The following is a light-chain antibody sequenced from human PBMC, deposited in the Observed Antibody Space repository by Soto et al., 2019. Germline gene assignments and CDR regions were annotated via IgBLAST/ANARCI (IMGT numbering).Light chain of an antibody. V-gene: IGKV3-20*01. CDR3: QQYGTSFAT. Sequence: PGERATLSCRASQRVSNKLAWYRQTPGQAPRLLIYDASTRATDTPARFSGSGAGTDFTLTISRVEAADFALYYCQQYGTSFATFGQGTQVE. CDR2: DAS. J-gene: IGKJ1*01. CDR1: QRVSNK.